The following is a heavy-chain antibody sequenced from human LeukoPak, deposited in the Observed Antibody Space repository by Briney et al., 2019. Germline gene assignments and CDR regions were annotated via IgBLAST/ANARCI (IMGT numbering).Heavy chain of an antibody. Sequence: SETLSLTCSVSGVSINSYFWNWVRQSPGKGLEWIGYIDNSGNTKYNPSLKSRVTISLDTSKKQLSLKLSSVTAADTALYYCARGNVWGSFPVRGPLDFWGQGTRVTVSS. CDR1: GVSINSYF. D-gene: IGHD3-16*01. CDR3: ARGNVWGSFPVRGPLDF. CDR2: IDNSGNT. V-gene: IGHV4-59*01. J-gene: IGHJ4*02.